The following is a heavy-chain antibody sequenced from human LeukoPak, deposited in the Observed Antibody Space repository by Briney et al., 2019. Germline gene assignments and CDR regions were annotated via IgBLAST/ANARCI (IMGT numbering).Heavy chain of an antibody. Sequence: GGSLRLSCAASGFTFSSYAMHWVRQAPGKGLEWVAVISYDGSNKYYADSVKGRFTISRDNSKNTLYLQMNSLEAEDTAVYYCTRAELNTGEPTHYYHGMGVWGQGTTVTVSS. V-gene: IGHV3-30*04. J-gene: IGHJ6*02. D-gene: IGHD4-11*01. CDR3: TRAELNTGEPTHYYHGMGV. CDR2: ISYDGSNK. CDR1: GFTFSSYA.